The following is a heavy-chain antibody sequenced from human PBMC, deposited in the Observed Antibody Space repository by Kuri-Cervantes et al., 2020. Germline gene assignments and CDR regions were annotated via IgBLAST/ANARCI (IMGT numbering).Heavy chain of an antibody. CDR2: INHSGST. Sequence: SETLSLTCAVYGGSFSGYYWSWIRQPPGKGLEWIGEINHSGSTNYNPSLKSRVTLSVDTSKNQFSLKLSSVTAADTAVYYCARELATCFNVFDIWGQGTMVTVSS. CDR1: GGSFSGYY. V-gene: IGHV4-34*01. CDR3: ARELATCFNVFDI. D-gene: IGHD5-12*01. J-gene: IGHJ3*02.